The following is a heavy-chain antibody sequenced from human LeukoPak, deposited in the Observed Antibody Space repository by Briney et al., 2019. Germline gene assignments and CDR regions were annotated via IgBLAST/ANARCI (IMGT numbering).Heavy chain of an antibody. CDR2: IYYSGST. Sequence: SETLSLTCTVSGGSISSYYWSWIRQPPGKGLEWIGYIYYSGSTNYNPSLKSRVTISVDTSKNQFSLKLSSVTAADTAVYYCAGLPLYYDILTGYGPDNWFDPWGQGTLVTVSS. V-gene: IGHV4-59*08. J-gene: IGHJ5*02. D-gene: IGHD3-9*01. CDR3: AGLPLYYDILTGYGPDNWFDP. CDR1: GGSISSYY.